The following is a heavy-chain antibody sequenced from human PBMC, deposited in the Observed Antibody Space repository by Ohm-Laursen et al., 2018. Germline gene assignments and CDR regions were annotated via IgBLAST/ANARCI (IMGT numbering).Heavy chain of an antibody. J-gene: IGHJ6*02. CDR3: GRGTMDV. Sequence: SLRLSCSAPGFTFGNYAMHWVRQAPGKGLEWVATINWNSGDIGYGDSVKGRFTISRDNARSSLDLQMNSLRSEDTAVYYCGRGTMDVWGQGTTVTVSS. V-gene: IGHV3-9*01. CDR1: GFTFGNYA. CDR2: INWNSGDI.